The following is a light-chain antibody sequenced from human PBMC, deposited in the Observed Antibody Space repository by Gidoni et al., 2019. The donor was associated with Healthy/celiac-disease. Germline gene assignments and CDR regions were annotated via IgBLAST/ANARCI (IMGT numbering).Light chain of an antibody. V-gene: IGKV1-39*01. CDR3: QQSYSTPWT. CDR2: AAS. Sequence: DIQMTQSPSSLSASVGHRVTITCRASQSISSYLNWYQQKPGKAPKLLIYAASSLQSGVPSRFSGSGSGTDFTLTISSLQPEDFATYYCQQSYSTPWTFGQGTKLEIK. J-gene: IGKJ2*01. CDR1: QSISSY.